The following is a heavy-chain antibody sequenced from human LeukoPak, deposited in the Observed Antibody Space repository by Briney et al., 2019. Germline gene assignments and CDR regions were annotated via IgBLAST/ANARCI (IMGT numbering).Heavy chain of an antibody. Sequence: ASVKVSCKTSGYTFTSYGISWVRQAPGQGLEWMGWISAYNGNTNYAQKLQGRVTMTTDTSTSTAYMELRSLRSDDTAVYYCARRWFGELYFDYWGQGTLVTVSS. D-gene: IGHD3-10*01. V-gene: IGHV1-18*01. CDR1: GYTFTSYG. J-gene: IGHJ4*02. CDR2: ISAYNGNT. CDR3: ARRWFGELYFDY.